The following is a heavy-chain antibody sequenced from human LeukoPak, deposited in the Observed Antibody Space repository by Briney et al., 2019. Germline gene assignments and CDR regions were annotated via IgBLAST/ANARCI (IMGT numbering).Heavy chain of an antibody. CDR2: ISSSGSTI. CDR1: GFTFRNFA. V-gene: IGHV3-48*03. Sequence: GGSLRLSCAASGFTFRNFAISWVRQAPGKGLEWVSYISSSGSTIYYADSVKGRFTISRDNAKNSLYLQMNSLRAEDTAVYYCARDISERIAAAGYYYYYYGMDVWGQGTTVTVSS. CDR3: ARDISERIAAAGYYYYYYGMDV. J-gene: IGHJ6*02. D-gene: IGHD6-13*01.